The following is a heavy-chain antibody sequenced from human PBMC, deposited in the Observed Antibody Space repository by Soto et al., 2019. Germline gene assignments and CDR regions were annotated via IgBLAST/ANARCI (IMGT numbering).Heavy chain of an antibody. Sequence: PGGSLRLSCAASGFTFSSYVVHWVRQAPGKGLEWVAVISYDGVAKYFGDSVKRRFTISRDNSKNTLYLEMNSLRAEDTAVYFCAKDRRGYDWSFDYWGQGPLLTLST. CDR3: AKDRRGYDWSFDY. CDR2: ISYDGVAK. CDR1: GFTFSSYV. J-gene: IGHJ4*02. D-gene: IGHD5-12*01. V-gene: IGHV3-30*18.